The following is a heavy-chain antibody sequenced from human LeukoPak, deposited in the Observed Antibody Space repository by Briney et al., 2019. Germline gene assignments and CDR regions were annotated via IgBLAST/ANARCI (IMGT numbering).Heavy chain of an antibody. D-gene: IGHD2-21*01. Sequence: GGSLRLSCAASEFSVGSNYMTWVRQAPGKGLVWVSRINSDGSSTSYADSVKGRFTISRDNAKNTLYLQMNSLRAEDTAVYYCARAIADYWGQGTLVTVSS. CDR2: INSDGSST. J-gene: IGHJ4*02. V-gene: IGHV3-74*01. CDR1: EFSVGSNY. CDR3: ARAIADY.